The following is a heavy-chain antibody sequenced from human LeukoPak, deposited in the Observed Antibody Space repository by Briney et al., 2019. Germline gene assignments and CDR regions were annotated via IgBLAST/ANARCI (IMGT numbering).Heavy chain of an antibody. D-gene: IGHD3-22*01. Sequence: SETLSLTCTVSGGSISYYYWNWIRQPPGKGLEWIGYIYYSGSTNYNPSLKSRVTISVDTSKNQFSLKLSSVTAADTAGYYCARLYYDSSGYYYFDYWGQGTLVTVSS. V-gene: IGHV4-59*01. CDR2: IYYSGST. CDR3: ARLYYDSSGYYYFDY. J-gene: IGHJ4*02. CDR1: GGSISYYY.